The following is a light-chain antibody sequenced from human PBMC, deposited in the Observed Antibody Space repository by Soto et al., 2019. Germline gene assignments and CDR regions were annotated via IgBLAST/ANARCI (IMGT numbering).Light chain of an antibody. V-gene: IGKV3-11*01. CDR2: DAS. CDR3: DQHHTLPPHT. Sequence: EMVLTQSPATLSLSPGERATLSCRASQSVSSWFAWYQQKPGQAPRLLIYDASNRATCHPTRFSGSGSGTEFTLTISRLQAGVFVFYYWDQHHTLPPHTFGQETRQGL. CDR1: QSVSSW. J-gene: IGKJ2*01.